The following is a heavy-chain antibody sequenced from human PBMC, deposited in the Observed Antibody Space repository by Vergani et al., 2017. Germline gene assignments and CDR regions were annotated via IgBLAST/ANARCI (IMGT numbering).Heavy chain of an antibody. Sequence: QVQLHESGPGLVKPSQTLSLTCTVSGGSITSGSFYLSWIRQPAGKGLEWIGRIHSSGTTNYNHALKSRVTLSVDTSKKQLSLRMTSVTAADTAVYYCARNPYGGGDCYSDGFEIGGQGTMVTVSS. D-gene: IGHD2-21*02. CDR2: IHSSGTT. CDR3: ARNPYGGGDCYSDGFEI. CDR1: GGSITSGSFY. V-gene: IGHV4-61*02. J-gene: IGHJ3*02.